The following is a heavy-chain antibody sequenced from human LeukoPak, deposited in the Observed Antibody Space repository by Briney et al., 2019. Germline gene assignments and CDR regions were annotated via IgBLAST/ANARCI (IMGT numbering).Heavy chain of an antibody. CDR3: ARTCSGGSCYLAFDI. CDR2: IFYSGTS. J-gene: IGHJ3*02. D-gene: IGHD2-15*01. Sequence: SETLSLTCTVSGGSISSSDYYWSWIRQHPGKGLEWIAYIFYSGTSYYNPSLKSRVMISVDTSKNQFSLKLSSVTAADTAIYYCARTCSGGSCYLAFDIWGQGTMVTVSS. V-gene: IGHV4-31*03. CDR1: GGSISSSDYY.